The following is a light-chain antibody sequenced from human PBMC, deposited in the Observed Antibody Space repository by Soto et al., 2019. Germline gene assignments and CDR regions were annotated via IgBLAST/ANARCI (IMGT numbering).Light chain of an antibody. J-gene: IGKJ5*01. V-gene: IGKV3-15*01. CDR1: QSVGTN. Sequence: DIVMPKYPGPLSVSAGERSTLSCMASQSVGTNLAWYQQRPGQAPRLLVYGASTRASGIPPRFSGSGSGTDFTLTISSLQSEDFAVYYCQQRNYGPRITFGQGTRLEIK. CDR2: GAS. CDR3: QQRNYGPRIT.